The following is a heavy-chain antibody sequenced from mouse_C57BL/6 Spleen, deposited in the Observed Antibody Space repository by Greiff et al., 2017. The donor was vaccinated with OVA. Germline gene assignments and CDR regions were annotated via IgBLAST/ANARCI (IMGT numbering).Heavy chain of an antibody. CDR2: ISYDGRN. Sequence: DVKLVESGPGLVKPSQSLSLTCSVTGYSITSGYYWNWIRQFPGNKLEWMGYISYDGRNNYNPSLKNRISIPRDTSKNQLCLKLNSVTTEDTATYYCASYYGSSYLFYAMDYWGQGTSVTVSS. D-gene: IGHD1-1*01. CDR1: GYSITSGYY. CDR3: ASYYGSSYLFYAMDY. J-gene: IGHJ4*01. V-gene: IGHV3-6*01.